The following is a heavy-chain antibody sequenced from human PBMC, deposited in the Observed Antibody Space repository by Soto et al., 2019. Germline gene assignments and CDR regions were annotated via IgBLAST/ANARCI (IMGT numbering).Heavy chain of an antibody. CDR1: GFTFSDYY. CDR3: ARGRWELRLGADQ. CDR2: ISGSDSNI. V-gene: IGHV3-11*01. Sequence: QVQLVKSGGGLVEPGGSLTLSCAASGFTFSDYYMSWIRQAPGKGLEWVSYISGSDSNIYYADSVKGRFTISRDNAKNSLYLQMNSLRAEDTAVYYCARGRWELRLGADQWGQGTLVTVSS. D-gene: IGHD1-26*01. J-gene: IGHJ4*02.